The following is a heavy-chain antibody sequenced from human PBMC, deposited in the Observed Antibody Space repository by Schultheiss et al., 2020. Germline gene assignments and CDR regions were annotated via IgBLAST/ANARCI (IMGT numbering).Heavy chain of an antibody. CDR2: IYTSGST. J-gene: IGHJ5*02. Sequence: SETLSLTCTVSGGSISSGSYYWSWIRQPAGKGLEWIGRIYTSGSTNYNPSLKSRVTISVDTSKNQFSLKLSSVTAADTAVYYCARDRGNWFDPWGQGTLVTGYS. CDR1: GGSISSGSYY. V-gene: IGHV4-61*02. CDR3: ARDRGNWFDP. D-gene: IGHD3-16*01.